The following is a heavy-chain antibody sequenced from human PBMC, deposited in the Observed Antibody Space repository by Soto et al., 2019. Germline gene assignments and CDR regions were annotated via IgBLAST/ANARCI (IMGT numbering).Heavy chain of an antibody. V-gene: IGHV3-15*01. D-gene: IGHD3-22*01. J-gene: IGHJ4*02. CDR2: IKSKSDGGTT. CDR1: GFTFSNAW. CDR3: TTLYYYDSSGSLLN. Sequence: EVQLVESGGGLVKPGGSLRLSCAVSGFTFSNAWITWVRQAPGKGLEWVGRIKSKSDGGTTDYAAPVKGRFTISGDDSKNTLYLQMNSLTTEDTAVYYCTTLYYYDSSGSLLNWGQGTLVTVSS.